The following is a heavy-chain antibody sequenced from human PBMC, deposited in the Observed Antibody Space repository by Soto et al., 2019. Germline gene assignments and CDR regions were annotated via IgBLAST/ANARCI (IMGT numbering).Heavy chain of an antibody. CDR1: GFTFSSYS. CDR2: ISSSSSTI. D-gene: IGHD6-13*01. J-gene: IGHJ4*02. V-gene: IGHV3-48*02. Sequence: PGGSLRLSCAASGFTFSSYSMNWVRQAPGKGLEWVSYISSSSSTIYYADSVKGRFTISRDNAKNSLYLRMNSLRDEDTAVYYCARDAIAAAGTLDYWGQGTLVTVSS. CDR3: ARDAIAAAGTLDY.